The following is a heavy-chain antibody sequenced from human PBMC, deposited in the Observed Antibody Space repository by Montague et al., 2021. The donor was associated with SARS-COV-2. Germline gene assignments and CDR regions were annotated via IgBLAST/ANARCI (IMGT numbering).Heavy chain of an antibody. Sequence: SETLSLTCTVSGDSISSYYWSWIRQPAGKGLEWIGRIYTGGSTKYNPSXXSRVTMSVDTSKNQLSPKLSSVTAADTAVYYCARDHMTTMFMVYYYGMDVWGQGTTVTVSS. CDR1: GDSISSYY. V-gene: IGHV4-4*07. CDR3: ARDHMTTMFMVYYYGMDV. CDR2: IYTGGST. J-gene: IGHJ6*02. D-gene: IGHD5-24*01.